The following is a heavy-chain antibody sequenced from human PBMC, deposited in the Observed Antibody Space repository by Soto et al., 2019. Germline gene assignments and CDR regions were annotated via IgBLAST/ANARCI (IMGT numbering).Heavy chain of an antibody. Sequence: QVQLVQSGAEVKKPGASVKVSCKTSGYTFTSLDINWERQATGQGLEWMGWMNPKSGNTGYAQKSQGRVTMTRDTSKSTAYMELTGLSAEETAVYYCVRRRDNNHYDLVYWSQGTLVTVSS. CDR2: MNPKSGNT. CDR3: VRRRDNNHYDLVY. V-gene: IGHV1-8*02. J-gene: IGHJ4*02. CDR1: GYTFTSLD. D-gene: IGHD4-17*01.